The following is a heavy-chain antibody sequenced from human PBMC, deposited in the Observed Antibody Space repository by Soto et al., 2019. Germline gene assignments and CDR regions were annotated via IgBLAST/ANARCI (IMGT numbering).Heavy chain of an antibody. CDR1: GFTFTRYS. CDR3: ARESEDLTSNFDY. Sequence: GGSLRLSCAASGFTFTRYSMNWVRQAPGKGLEWVSSISSTTNYIHYGDSMKGRFTISRDNAKNPLYLEMNSLRAEDTAVYYCARESEDLTSNFDYWGQGTLVTVSS. CDR2: ISSTTNYI. V-gene: IGHV3-21*06. J-gene: IGHJ4*02.